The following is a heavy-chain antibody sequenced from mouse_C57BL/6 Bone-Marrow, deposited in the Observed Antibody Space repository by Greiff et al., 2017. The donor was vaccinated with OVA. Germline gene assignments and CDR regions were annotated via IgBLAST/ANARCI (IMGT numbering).Heavy chain of an antibody. V-gene: IGHV1-19*01. J-gene: IGHJ2*01. D-gene: IGHD2-2*01. CDR2: INPYNGGT. CDR1: GYTFTDYY. Sequence: EVQLQQSGPVLVKPGASVKMSCKASGYTFTDYYMNWVKQSHGKSLEWIGVINPYNGGTSYNQQFKGKATLTVAKSSSTAYRELNSLTSEDSAVDYCASYGFYYFDYWGQGTTLTVSS. CDR3: ASYGFYYFDY.